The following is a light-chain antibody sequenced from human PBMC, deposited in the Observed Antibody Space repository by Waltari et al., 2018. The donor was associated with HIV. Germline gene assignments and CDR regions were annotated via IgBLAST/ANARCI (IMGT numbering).Light chain of an antibody. CDR1: SSDVGGYNY. J-gene: IGLJ2*01. Sequence: QSALTQPPSASGSPGQSVTISCTGTSSDVGGYNYVSWSQQHPGQAPKLMIYEVSKRPSGVPDRFSGSKSGNTASLTVSGLQAEDEADYYCSSYAGSSIVVFGGGTNLTVL. CDR3: SSYAGSSIVV. CDR2: EVS. V-gene: IGLV2-8*01.